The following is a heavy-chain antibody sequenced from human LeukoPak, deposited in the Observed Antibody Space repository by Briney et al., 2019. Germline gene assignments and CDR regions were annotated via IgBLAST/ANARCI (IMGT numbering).Heavy chain of an antibody. J-gene: IGHJ4*02. D-gene: IGHD1-1*01. CDR3: AKVKAGTTILAY. Sequence: PGGSLRLSCAASGFTFSTYAMSWVRQAPGKGLEWVSAISDSGGSTYYADSVKGRFTISRDNSKNTLFLQMNSLRAEDTAVYYCAKVKAGTTILAYWGQGTLVTGSS. V-gene: IGHV3-23*01. CDR1: GFTFSTYA. CDR2: ISDSGGST.